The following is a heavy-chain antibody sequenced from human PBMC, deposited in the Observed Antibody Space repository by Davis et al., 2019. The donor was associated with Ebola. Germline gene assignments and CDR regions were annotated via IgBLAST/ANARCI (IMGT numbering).Heavy chain of an antibody. Sequence: GESLKISCKDSEDSFTSYWIGWVRQMPGKGLEWMGIIYPGDSDTRYSPSFQDQVTISADKSITTAYLQWSSLKASDTAMYYCARGTDGYNPGGYFDSWGQGTLVTVSS. CDR1: EDSFTSYW. CDR2: IYPGDSDT. J-gene: IGHJ4*02. D-gene: IGHD5-24*01. CDR3: ARGTDGYNPGGYFDS. V-gene: IGHV5-51*01.